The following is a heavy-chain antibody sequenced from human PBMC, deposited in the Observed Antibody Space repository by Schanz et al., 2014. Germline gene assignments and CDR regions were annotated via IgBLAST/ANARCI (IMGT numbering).Heavy chain of an antibody. CDR1: GGTFSTYP. CDR3: ARGTMPGTFDI. Sequence: QVQLVQSGAEVKKPGSSMKVSCKASGGTFSTYPINWLRQAPGQGLEWMGRIIPIHGIVNYAQRFQDRVRITADKSTSTAYMELSSLRYEDTAVYYCARGTMPGTFDIWGQGTMVTVSS. J-gene: IGHJ3*02. V-gene: IGHV1-69*02. CDR2: IIPIHGIV. D-gene: IGHD2-2*01.